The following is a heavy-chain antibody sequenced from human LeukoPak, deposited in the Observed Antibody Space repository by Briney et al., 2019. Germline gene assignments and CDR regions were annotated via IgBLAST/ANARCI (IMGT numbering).Heavy chain of an antibody. D-gene: IGHD6-19*01. CDR1: GFTFSSYA. CDR2: ISSNGGST. CDR3: AKDQKGTGYSSGWYEGDAFDI. Sequence: GGSLRLSCAASGFTFSSYAMHWVRQAPGKGLEYVSAISSNGGSTYYANSVKGRFTIYRDNSKNTLYLQMGSLRAEDTAVYYCAKDQKGTGYSSGWYEGDAFDIWGQGTMVTVSS. J-gene: IGHJ3*02. V-gene: IGHV3-64*01.